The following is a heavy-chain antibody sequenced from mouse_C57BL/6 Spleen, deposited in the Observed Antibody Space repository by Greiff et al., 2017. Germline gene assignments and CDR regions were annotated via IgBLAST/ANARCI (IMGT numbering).Heavy chain of an antibody. CDR1: GFTFSDYG. D-gene: IGHD3-3*01. CDR2: ISSGSSTI. Sequence: EVQVVESGGGLVKPGGSLKLSCAASGFTFSDYGMHWVRQAPEKGLEWVAYISSGSSTIYYEDTVKGRFTISRDNAKNTLFLQLNSLRSEATSLYYCARGGSRGFDYWGQGTTLTVSS. CDR3: ARGGSRGFDY. V-gene: IGHV5-17*01. J-gene: IGHJ2*01.